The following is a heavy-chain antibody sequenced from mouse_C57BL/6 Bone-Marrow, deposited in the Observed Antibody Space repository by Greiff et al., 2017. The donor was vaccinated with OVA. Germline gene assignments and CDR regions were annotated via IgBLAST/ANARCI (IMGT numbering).Heavy chain of an antibody. V-gene: IGHV7-1*01. J-gene: IGHJ4*01. CDR3: ARDARAMDY. Sequence: VQLMESGGGLVQSGRSLRLSCATSGFTFSDFYMEWVRQAPGKGLEWIAASRNKANDYTTEYSASVKGRFIVSRDTSQSILYLQMNALRAEDTAIYYCARDARAMDYWGQGTSVTVSS. CDR1: GFTFSDFY. CDR2: SRNKANDYTT.